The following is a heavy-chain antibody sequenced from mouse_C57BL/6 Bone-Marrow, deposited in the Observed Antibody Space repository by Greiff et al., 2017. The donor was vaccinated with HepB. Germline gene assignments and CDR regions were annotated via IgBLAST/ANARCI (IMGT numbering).Heavy chain of an antibody. D-gene: IGHD2-1*01. J-gene: IGHJ3*01. Sequence: VQLQQSGAELVRPGTSVKMSCKASGYTFTNYWIGWAKQRPGHGLEWIGDIYPGGGYTNYNEKFKGKATLTADKSSRTAYMQFSSLTSEDSAIYYCAWGYGNYGWFAYWGQGTLVTVSA. CDR3: AWGYGNYGWFAY. CDR1: GYTFTNYW. CDR2: IYPGGGYT. V-gene: IGHV1-63*01.